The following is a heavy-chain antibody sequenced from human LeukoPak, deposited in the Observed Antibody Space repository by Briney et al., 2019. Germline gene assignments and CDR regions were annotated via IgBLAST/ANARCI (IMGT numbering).Heavy chain of an antibody. D-gene: IGHD6-13*01. CDR3: ARGYSSSWYVWTHNWFDP. Sequence: PSETLSLTCTVSGGSVSSDSYYWSWIRQPPGKGLEWIGEINHSGSTNYNPSLKSRVTISVDTSKNQFSLKLSSVTAADTAVYYCARGYSSSWYVWTHNWFDPWGQGTLVTVSS. CDR2: INHSGST. CDR1: GGSVSSDSYY. J-gene: IGHJ5*02. V-gene: IGHV4-39*07.